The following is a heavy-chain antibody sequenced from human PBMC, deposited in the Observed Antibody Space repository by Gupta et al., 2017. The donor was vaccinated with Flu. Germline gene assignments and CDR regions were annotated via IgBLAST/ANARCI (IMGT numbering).Heavy chain of an antibody. CDR1: GFTFNHFA. V-gene: IGHV3-23*01. CDR3: ARGLLGSCTGTRCYPLDS. CDR2: VAGSGFDT. J-gene: IGHJ4*02. D-gene: IGHD2-2*03. Sequence: EVQLSESGGGLVHPGGSLRLSCTASGFTFNHFAMNWVRQAPGKELEWVASVAGSGFDTYHVDSVKGRFTISRDNYKNTVHLQLNSLRAEDTAVYYCARGLLGSCTGTRCYPLDSWGQGTLVTVSS.